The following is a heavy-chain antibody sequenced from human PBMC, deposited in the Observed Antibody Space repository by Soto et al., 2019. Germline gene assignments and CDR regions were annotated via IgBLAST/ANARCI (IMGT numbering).Heavy chain of an antibody. D-gene: IGHD2-15*01. J-gene: IGHJ5*02. CDR2: MNPNSGNT. V-gene: IGHV1-8*01. CDR1: GYTFTSYD. Sequence: QVQLVQSGAEVKKPGASVKVSCKASGYTFTSYDINWVRQATGQGLEWMGWMNPNSGNTGYAQKLQGRVTMTRNTSISTAYMELTSLRFEDTAVYFCPRGRSGHNWFDPWGQGTLVTVSS. CDR3: PRGRSGHNWFDP.